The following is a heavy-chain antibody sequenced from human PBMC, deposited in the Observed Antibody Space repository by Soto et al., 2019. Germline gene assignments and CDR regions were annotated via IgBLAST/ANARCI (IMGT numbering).Heavy chain of an antibody. D-gene: IGHD1-26*01. V-gene: IGHV1-69*06. CDR1: GRTFLISA. Sequence: QVQLVQSGAEVKTPGSSVRVSCKTAGRTFLISAIAWVRQAPGQGLEWMGGIIPILGTIHIAQNFQGRVNLSAGTATSPAYMDLASLRSEDTATYFCARGKEWEQPSNHSYFDYWGQGSQVIVSS. CDR3: ARGKEWEQPSNHSYFDY. J-gene: IGHJ4*02. CDR2: IIPILGTI.